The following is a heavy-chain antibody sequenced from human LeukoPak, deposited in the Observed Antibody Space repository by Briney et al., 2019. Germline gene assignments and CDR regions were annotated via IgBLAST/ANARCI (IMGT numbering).Heavy chain of an antibody. V-gene: IGHV4-61*01. CDR1: GGSVSSGSYY. CDR3: ARVRLYYDSSGYYRDFDY. CDR2: IYYSGST. Sequence: SETLSLTCTVSGGSVSSGSYYWSWIRQPPGKGLEWIGYIYYSGSTNYNPSLKSRVTISVDTSKNQFSLKLSSVTAADTAVYYCARVRLYYDSSGYYRDFDYWGQGTLVTVPS. J-gene: IGHJ4*02. D-gene: IGHD3-22*01.